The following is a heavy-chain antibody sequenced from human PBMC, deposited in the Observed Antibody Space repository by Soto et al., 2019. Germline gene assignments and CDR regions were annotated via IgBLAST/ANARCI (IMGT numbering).Heavy chain of an antibody. CDR1: GFTCSSYG. CDR2: ISYDGTNK. CDR3: AKDSTHCSGGSCYLFDY. Sequence: PGGSLRLSCAASGFTCSSYGMHWVRQAPGKGLEWVAIISYDGTNKYYADSVKGRFSVSRDNSKNTLYLQMNSLAAEDTAVYYCAKDSTHCSGGSCYLFDYWGQGT. J-gene: IGHJ4*02. D-gene: IGHD2-15*01. V-gene: IGHV3-30*18.